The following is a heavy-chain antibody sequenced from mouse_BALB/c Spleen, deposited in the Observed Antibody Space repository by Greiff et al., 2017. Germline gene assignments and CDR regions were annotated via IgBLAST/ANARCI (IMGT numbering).Heavy chain of an antibody. V-gene: IGHV2-9*02. CDR2: IWAGGST. CDR1: GFSLTSYG. Sequence: QVQLQQSGPGLVAPSQSLSITCTVSGFSLTSYGVHWVRQPPGKGLEWLGVIWAGGSTNYNSALMSRLSISKDNSKSQVFLKMNSLQNDDTAMYYRAVFTAVLSHYAMDYWGQGTSVTVSS. J-gene: IGHJ4*01. CDR3: AVFTAVLSHYAMDY. D-gene: IGHD6-1*01.